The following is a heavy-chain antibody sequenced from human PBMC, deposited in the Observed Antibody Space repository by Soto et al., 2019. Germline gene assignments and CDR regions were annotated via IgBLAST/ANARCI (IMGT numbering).Heavy chain of an antibody. D-gene: IGHD4-4*01. CDR1: GGTFSSYT. Sequence: SVKVSCKASGGTFSSYTISWVRQAPGQGLEWMGRIIPILGIANYAQKFQGRVTITADKSTSTAYMELSSLRSEDTAVYYCARAYSNYVDAFDIWGQGTMVTVSS. CDR2: IIPILGIA. V-gene: IGHV1-69*02. CDR3: ARAYSNYVDAFDI. J-gene: IGHJ3*02.